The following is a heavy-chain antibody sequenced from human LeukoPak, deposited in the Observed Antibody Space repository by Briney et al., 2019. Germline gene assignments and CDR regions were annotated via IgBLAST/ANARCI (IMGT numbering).Heavy chain of an antibody. CDR2: ISSSGSTI. J-gene: IGHJ4*02. CDR3: ARRRYYGSGSRFDY. D-gene: IGHD3-10*01. V-gene: IGHV3-48*03. Sequence: PGGSLRLSCAASGFTFGSYEMNWVRQAPGKGLEWVSYISSSGSTIYYADSVKGRFTISRDNAKNSLYLQMDSLRAEDTAVYYCARRRYYGSGSRFDYWGQGTLVTVSS. CDR1: GFTFGSYE.